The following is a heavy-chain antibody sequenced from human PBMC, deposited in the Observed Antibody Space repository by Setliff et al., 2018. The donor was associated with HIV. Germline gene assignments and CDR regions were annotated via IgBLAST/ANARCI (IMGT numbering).Heavy chain of an antibody. Sequence: ASVKVSCKTSGFAFTNYGFTWVRQAPGQGLEWMGWISAYSGETFSTLKFRDRVTLTTDTSTNTAHMELRSLTYGDTAVYYCAREGTPGGSYYVLWGQGTLVTVSS. D-gene: IGHD1-26*01. J-gene: IGHJ4*02. CDR2: ISAYSGET. CDR3: AREGTPGGSYYVL. V-gene: IGHV1-18*01. CDR1: GFAFTNYG.